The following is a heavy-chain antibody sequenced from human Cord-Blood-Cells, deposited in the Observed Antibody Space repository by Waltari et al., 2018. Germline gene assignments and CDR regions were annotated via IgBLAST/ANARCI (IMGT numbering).Heavy chain of an antibody. CDR3: ARGEGVVVIAIDY. Sequence: QVQLVQSGAEVKKPGASVKVSCKASGYTFTGYYMHWVRQAPGQGLEWQGWLNPKSGGTNEAQKVQGRVTMTRDTSISTAYMELSRLRSDDTAVYYCARGEGVVVIAIDYWGQGTLVTVSS. V-gene: IGHV1-2*02. J-gene: IGHJ4*02. CDR2: LNPKSGGT. D-gene: IGHD2-21*01. CDR1: GYTFTGYY.